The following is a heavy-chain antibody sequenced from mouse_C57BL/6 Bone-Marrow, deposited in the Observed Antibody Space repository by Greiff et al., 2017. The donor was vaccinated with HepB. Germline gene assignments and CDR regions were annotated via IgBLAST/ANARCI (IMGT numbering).Heavy chain of an antibody. V-gene: IGHV1-63*01. D-gene: IGHD2-2*01. J-gene: IGHJ4*01. CDR1: GYTFTTYW. CDR2: IYPGGGYT. CDR3: ARREVTTLYYAMDY. Sequence: QVQLKQSGAELVRPGTSVKMSCKASGYTFTTYWIGWAKQRPGHGLEWIGDIYPGGGYTNYNEKFKGKATLTADKSSSTAYMQLSSLTSEDSAIYYCARREVTTLYYAMDYWGQGTSVTVSS.